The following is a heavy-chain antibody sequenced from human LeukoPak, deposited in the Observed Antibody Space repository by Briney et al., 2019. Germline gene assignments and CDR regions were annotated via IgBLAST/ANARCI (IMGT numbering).Heavy chain of an antibody. CDR3: AREVDDYSNYYFDY. D-gene: IGHD4-11*01. Sequence: SETLSLTCTVSGGSISSYYLSWIRQPAGKGLEWIGRIYTSGSTNYNPSLKSRVTLSVDTSKNQFSLKLSSVTAADTAVYYCAREVDDYSNYYFDYWGQGTLVTVSS. CDR1: GGSISSYY. V-gene: IGHV4-4*07. J-gene: IGHJ4*02. CDR2: IYTSGST.